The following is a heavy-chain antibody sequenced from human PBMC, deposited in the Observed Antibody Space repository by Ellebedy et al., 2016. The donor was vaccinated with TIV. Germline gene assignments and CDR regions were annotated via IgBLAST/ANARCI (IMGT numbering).Heavy chain of an antibody. Sequence: PGGSLRLSCAASGFTFSDYWMRWVRQAPGTGLERVANIKQDGSEKWYVDSVKGRFTISRDNAKNSLYLQMNSLRAEDTAVYYCARDLVVVPAAIVSDYYYGMDVWGQGTTVTVSS. CDR2: IKQDGSEK. D-gene: IGHD2-2*01. CDR3: ARDLVVVPAAIVSDYYYGMDV. J-gene: IGHJ6*02. V-gene: IGHV3-7*01. CDR1: GFTFSDYW.